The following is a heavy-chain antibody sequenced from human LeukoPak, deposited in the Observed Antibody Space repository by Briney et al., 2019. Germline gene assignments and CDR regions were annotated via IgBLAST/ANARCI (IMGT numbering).Heavy chain of an antibody. D-gene: IGHD1-26*01. CDR3: ARVRLYSGSYCFDY. V-gene: IGHV1-69*13. J-gene: IGHJ4*02. CDR1: GGTFSSYA. CDR2: IIPIFGTA. Sequence: ASVKVSCKASGGTFSSYAISWVRQAPGQGLEWMGGIIPIFGTADYAQKFQGRVTITADESTSTAYMELSSLRSEDTAVYYCARVRLYSGSYCFDYWGQGTLVTVSS.